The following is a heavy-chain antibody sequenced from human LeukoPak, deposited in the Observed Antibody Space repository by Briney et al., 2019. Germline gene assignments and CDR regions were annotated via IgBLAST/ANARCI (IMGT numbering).Heavy chain of an antibody. CDR3: AGQRARFGESAFES. Sequence: SETLSLTCTVSGGSINIANYFWAWIRQPPGKGLEWIGSINYGGTTYYNPSLNSRVTISVDTSKNQFSLKLSSVTAVDTAVFYSAGQRARFGESAFESWGQGTLVTVSS. J-gene: IGHJ4*02. D-gene: IGHD3-10*01. CDR2: INYGGTT. V-gene: IGHV4-39*01. CDR1: GGSINIANYF.